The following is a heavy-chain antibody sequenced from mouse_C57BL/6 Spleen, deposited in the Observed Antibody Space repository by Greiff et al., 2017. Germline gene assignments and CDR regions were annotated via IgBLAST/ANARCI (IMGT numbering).Heavy chain of an antibody. CDR1: GYTFTSYG. Sequence: QVQLQQSGAELARPGASVKLSCKASGYTFTSYGISWVKQRTGQGLEWIGEIYPRSGNTYYNEKFKGKATLTADKSSSTAYMELHSLTSEDAAVYFCARSGYSNYVGFAYWGQGTLVTVSA. CDR3: ARSGYSNYVGFAY. V-gene: IGHV1-81*01. D-gene: IGHD2-5*01. J-gene: IGHJ3*01. CDR2: IYPRSGNT.